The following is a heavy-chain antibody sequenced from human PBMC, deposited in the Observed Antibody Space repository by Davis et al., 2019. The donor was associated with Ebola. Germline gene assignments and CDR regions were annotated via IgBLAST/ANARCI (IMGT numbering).Heavy chain of an antibody. J-gene: IGHJ6*02. CDR3: TSPTAVTDYYGMDV. D-gene: IGHD2-21*02. V-gene: IGHV3-73*01. CDR1: EFTFSDTA. CDR2: IRSKANNYAT. Sequence: GESLKISCAVSEFTFSDTAMHWVRQASGKGLEWVGRIRSKANNYATAYAASVRGRFTISRDDSKNTAYLQMNSLRTEDTAVYYCTSPTAVTDYYGMDVWGQGTTVTVSS.